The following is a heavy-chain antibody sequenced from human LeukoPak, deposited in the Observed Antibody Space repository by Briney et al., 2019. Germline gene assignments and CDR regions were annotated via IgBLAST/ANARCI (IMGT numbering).Heavy chain of an antibody. D-gene: IGHD3-9*01. CDR3: ARALRLRYFDWSPGDY. CDR1: GFTFTSSA. CDR2: IVVGSGNT. J-gene: IGHJ4*02. Sequence: SVKVSCKASGFTFTSSAVQWVRQARGQRLEWIGWIVVGSGNTNYAQKFQERVTITRDMSTSTAYMELSSLRSEDTAVYYCARALRLRYFDWSPGDYWGQGTLVTVSS. V-gene: IGHV1-58*01.